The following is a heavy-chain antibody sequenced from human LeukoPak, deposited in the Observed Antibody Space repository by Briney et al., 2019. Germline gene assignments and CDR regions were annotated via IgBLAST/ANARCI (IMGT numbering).Heavy chain of an antibody. V-gene: IGHV1-69*04. J-gene: IGHJ4*02. CDR1: GGTFSSYA. Sequence: ASVKVSCKASGGTFSSYAISWVRQAPGQGLEWMGRIIPILGIANYAQKFQGRVTITADKSTSTAYMELSSLRSEDTAVYYCARDGIIAAASDYWGQGTLVIVSS. CDR2: IIPILGIA. D-gene: IGHD6-13*01. CDR3: ARDGIIAAASDY.